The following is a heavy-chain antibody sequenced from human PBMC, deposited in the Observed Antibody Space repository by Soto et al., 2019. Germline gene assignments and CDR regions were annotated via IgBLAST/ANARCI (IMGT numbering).Heavy chain of an antibody. Sequence: QVQLVQSGAEVKKPGASVKVSCKASGYTFTSYGISWVRQAPGQGLEWMGWISAYNGNTNYAQKLQGRVTMTTDTSRSKDYRHMRGLRPDGADEYYSGRDGSFLLSKWCYFGHWGKGCLVAVAS. CDR3: GRDGSFLLSKWCYFGH. CDR1: GYTFTSYG. D-gene: IGHD2-15*01. CDR2: ISAYNGNT. V-gene: IGHV1-18*01. J-gene: IGHJ4*02.